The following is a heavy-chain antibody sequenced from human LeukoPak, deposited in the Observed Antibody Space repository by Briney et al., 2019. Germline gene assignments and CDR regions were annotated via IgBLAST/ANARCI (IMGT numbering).Heavy chain of an antibody. Sequence: GGSLRLSCAASGFTFSTYWMTWVRQAPGKGLEWVANIKQDGSEKYYVDSVKGRFTISRDNANKSLYLQMNSLRAEDTAVYYCARDRNTDFWSGYYTNYFDYWGQGTLATVSS. J-gene: IGHJ4*02. D-gene: IGHD3-3*01. CDR2: IKQDGSEK. V-gene: IGHV3-7*01. CDR3: ARDRNTDFWSGYYTNYFDY. CDR1: GFTFSTYW.